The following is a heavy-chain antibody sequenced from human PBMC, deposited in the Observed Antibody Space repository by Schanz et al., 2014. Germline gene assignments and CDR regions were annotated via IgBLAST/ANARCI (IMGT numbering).Heavy chain of an antibody. Sequence: QVELVQSGAEVKKPGASVKVSCKASGYTFISYFIHWVRQAPGQGLEWMGIINPTGGSTSYAQRFQGRVTVTRYTSINTAYMELSRLKSDDTAVYYCARVGSSSSTADFDYWGQGALVTVSS. V-gene: IGHV1-46*01. CDR3: ARVGSSSSTADFDY. CDR2: INPTGGST. CDR1: GYTFISYF. J-gene: IGHJ4*02. D-gene: IGHD6-6*01.